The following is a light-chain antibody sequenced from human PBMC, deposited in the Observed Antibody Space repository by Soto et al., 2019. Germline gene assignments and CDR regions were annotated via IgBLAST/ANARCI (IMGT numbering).Light chain of an antibody. CDR3: LQDYSYPYT. CDR1: QDIRND. V-gene: IGKV1-6*01. J-gene: IGKJ2*01. Sequence: AIQMTQSPSSLSVSVGDRVTITCRASQDIRNDLGWYQQKPGKAPKLLIYGTSNLQSGVPSRFSGSGSGTDFTLTISSMQPEDFAIYYCLQDYSYPYTFGQGTKLEIK. CDR2: GTS.